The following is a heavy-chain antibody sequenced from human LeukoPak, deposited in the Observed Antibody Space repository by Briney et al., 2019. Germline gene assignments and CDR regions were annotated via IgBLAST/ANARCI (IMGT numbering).Heavy chain of an antibody. CDR1: GFLFGSYG. V-gene: IGHV3-23*01. J-gene: IGHJ4*02. D-gene: IGHD6-19*01. CDR2: ISGLGGNV. CDR3: AKGVAVASPYYFDY. Sequence: PGGSLRLSCAASGFLFGSYGMTWVRQAPGKGLEWVSGISGLGGNVDYADSVKGRFTISRDNSKNTLYLQLNSLKAEDTAVYYCAKGVAVASPYYFDYWGQGTLVTVSS.